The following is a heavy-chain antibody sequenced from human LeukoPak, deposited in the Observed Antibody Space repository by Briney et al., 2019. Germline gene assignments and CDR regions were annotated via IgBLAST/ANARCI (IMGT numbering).Heavy chain of an antibody. Sequence: ASEKVSCKASGGTFSSYAISWVRQAPGQGLEWMGGIIPIFGTANYAQKFQGRVTITTDESTSTAYMELSSLRSEDTAVYYCARDPLAWTGSDDAFDIWGQGTMVTVSS. J-gene: IGHJ3*02. CDR2: IIPIFGTA. D-gene: IGHD3/OR15-3a*01. CDR3: ARDPLAWTGSDDAFDI. CDR1: GGTFSSYA. V-gene: IGHV1-69*05.